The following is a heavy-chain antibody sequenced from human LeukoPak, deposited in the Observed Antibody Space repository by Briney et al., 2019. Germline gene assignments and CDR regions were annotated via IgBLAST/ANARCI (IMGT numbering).Heavy chain of an antibody. Sequence: SETLSLTCTVSSSSISTSNYYWGWVRQPPGKALEWIGNIFYSGSTYYSPSLKSRVTVSLDTSRNQFSLKVSSVTAADTAVYYCARQAAQTYDYWGQGILVTASS. CDR2: IFYSGST. CDR1: SSSISTSNYY. CDR3: ARQAAQTYDY. J-gene: IGHJ4*02. V-gene: IGHV4-39*01.